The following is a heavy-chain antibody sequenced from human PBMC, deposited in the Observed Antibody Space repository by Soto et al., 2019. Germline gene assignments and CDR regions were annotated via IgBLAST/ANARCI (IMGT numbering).Heavy chain of an antibody. CDR2: IYYSGST. CDR3: ARAGLGDGSDY. CDR1: GGSVSSGSYY. V-gene: IGHV4-61*01. D-gene: IGHD1-26*01. J-gene: IGHJ4*02. Sequence: QVQLQESGPGLVKPSETLSLTCTVSGGSVSSGSYYWSWIRQPPGKGLEWIGYIYYSGSTKNNPSLKSRVTISVDTSKNQFPLKLSSVTAADTAVYYCARAGLGDGSDYWGQGTLVTVSS.